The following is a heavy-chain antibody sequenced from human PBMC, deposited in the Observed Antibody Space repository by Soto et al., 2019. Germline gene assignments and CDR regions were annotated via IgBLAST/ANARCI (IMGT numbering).Heavy chain of an antibody. CDR2: INPKSGGT. V-gene: IGHV1-2*04. CDR1: GYTFTGYY. D-gene: IGHD3-10*01. CDR3: ARASIGAWSSFPCFDH. J-gene: IGHJ4*02. Sequence: GASVKVSCKASGYTFTGYYMHWVRQAPGQGLEWMGWINPKSGGTNYAQKFQDWVTMTRDTSISTAYMELSRLRSDDTAVYYCARASIGAWSSFPCFDHWGQGALVTVSS.